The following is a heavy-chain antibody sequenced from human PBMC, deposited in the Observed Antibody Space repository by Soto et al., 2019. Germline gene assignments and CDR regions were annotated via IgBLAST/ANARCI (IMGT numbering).Heavy chain of an antibody. V-gene: IGHV3-30*18. CDR3: AKDRYTEVYSSSMWGATTIDY. D-gene: IGHD6-6*01. CDR1: GFTFSSYG. Sequence: GGSLRLSCAASGFTFSSYGMHWVRQAPGKGLEWVAVISYDGSNKYYADSVKGRFTISRDNSKNTLYLQMNSLRAEDTAVYYCAKDRYTEVYSSSMWGATTIDYWGQGTLVTVSS. CDR2: ISYDGSNK. J-gene: IGHJ4*02.